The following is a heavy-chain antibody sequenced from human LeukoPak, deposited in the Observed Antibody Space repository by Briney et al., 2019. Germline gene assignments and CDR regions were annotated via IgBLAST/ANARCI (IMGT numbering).Heavy chain of an antibody. CDR1: GGSISSSSW. V-gene: IGHV4-4*02. J-gene: IGHJ3*02. D-gene: IGHD3-3*01. Sequence: SETLSLTCAVSGGSISSSSWWTWVRQPPGKGLEWIGYIYYSGSTNYNPSLKSRVTISVDTSKNQFSLKLSSVTAADTAVYYCARVDYDFWSGYYPSTFDIWGQGTMVTVSS. CDR2: IYYSGST. CDR3: ARVDYDFWSGYYPSTFDI.